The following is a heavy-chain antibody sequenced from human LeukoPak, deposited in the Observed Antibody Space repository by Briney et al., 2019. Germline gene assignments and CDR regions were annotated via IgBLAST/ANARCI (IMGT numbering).Heavy chain of an antibody. CDR2: IYYSGGA. CDR1: GGSINNSY. J-gene: IGHJ4*02. Sequence: SETLSLTCTVSGGSINNSYWSWIRQPPGKGLEWIGHIYYSGGANYNPSLKSRVTISVDTSKNQFSLKLNSVTAADTAVYYCARDTLPTPLIYFDDWGQGSLVTVSS. D-gene: IGHD2-15*01. V-gene: IGHV4-59*01. CDR3: ARDTLPTPLIYFDD.